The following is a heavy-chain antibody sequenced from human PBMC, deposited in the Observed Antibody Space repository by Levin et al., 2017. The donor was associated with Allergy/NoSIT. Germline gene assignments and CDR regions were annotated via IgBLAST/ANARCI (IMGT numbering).Heavy chain of an antibody. CDR2: IFQIGST. CDR1: GDSIRKNYY. V-gene: IGHV4-38-2*02. D-gene: IGHD4/OR15-4a*01. Sequence: SETLSLSCSVSGDSIRKNYYWGWIRQPPGKGLEWIGSIFQIGSTYYKPSLKSRVTISADTSKNEFSLKLNLVTAADTAMYFCTRHGAKPLDGFDVWGQGTMVTVSS. CDR3: TRHGAKPLDGFDV. J-gene: IGHJ3*01.